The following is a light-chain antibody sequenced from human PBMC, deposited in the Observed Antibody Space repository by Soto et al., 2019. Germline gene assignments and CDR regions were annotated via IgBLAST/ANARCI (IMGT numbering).Light chain of an antibody. CDR1: SSDVGGYKY. J-gene: IGLJ2*01. CDR2: EVS. V-gene: IGLV2-8*01. CDR3: SSYAGSNDVI. Sequence: QSALTQPPSASGSPGQSVTISCTGTSSDVGGYKYVSWYQQHPGKAPKLMIYEVSKRPSGVPDRFSGSKSGNTASLTVSGLQAEDGADYYCSSYAGSNDVIFGGGTKLTVL.